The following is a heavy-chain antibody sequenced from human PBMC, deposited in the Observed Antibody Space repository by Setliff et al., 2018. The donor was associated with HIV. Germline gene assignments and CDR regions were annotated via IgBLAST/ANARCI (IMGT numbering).Heavy chain of an antibody. D-gene: IGHD3-10*01. CDR3: ARGLGRGSGTYYNPPGY. CDR2: INHSGKT. V-gene: IGHV4-34*01. Sequence: PSETLSLTCAFNGGSFSGYYWMWIRQSPGEGLEWIGEINHSGKTNYNPSLNSRVTMLVDTSKNQFSLNLTSVTAADTAVYFCARGLGRGSGTYYNPPGYWGPGTLVTVSS. J-gene: IGHJ4*02. CDR1: GGSFSGYY.